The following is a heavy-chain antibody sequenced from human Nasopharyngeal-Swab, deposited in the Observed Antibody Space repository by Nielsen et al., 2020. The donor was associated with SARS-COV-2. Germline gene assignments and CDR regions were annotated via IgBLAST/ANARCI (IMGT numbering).Heavy chain of an antibody. Sequence: WIRQPPGKGLEWIGSIYYSGSTYYNPSLKSRVTISVDMSKNQFSLKLSSVTAADTAVYYCAREGAGSETIYYYYYMDVWGKGTTVTVSS. J-gene: IGHJ6*03. CDR2: IYYSGST. V-gene: IGHV4-39*07. CDR3: AREGAGSETIYYYYYMDV. D-gene: IGHD1-14*01.